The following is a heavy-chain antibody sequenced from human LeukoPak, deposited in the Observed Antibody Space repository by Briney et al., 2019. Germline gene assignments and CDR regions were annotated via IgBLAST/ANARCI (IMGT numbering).Heavy chain of an antibody. Sequence: PSETLSLTCTVSGDSVSSGNYYWTWIRQPPGKGLERIGYNSYSGSANYNPSLKSRVTILLDTSKNQFSLKLRSVTAADTAIYSCARRVSGDYGHWFDPWGQGTLVTVSS. CDR3: ARRVSGDYGHWFDP. CDR2: NSYSGSA. J-gene: IGHJ5*02. V-gene: IGHV4-61*01. D-gene: IGHD4-17*01. CDR1: GDSVSSGNYY.